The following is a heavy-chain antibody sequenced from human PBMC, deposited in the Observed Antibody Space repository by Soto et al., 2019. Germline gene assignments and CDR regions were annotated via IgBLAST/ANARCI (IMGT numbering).Heavy chain of an antibody. V-gene: IGHV3-33*01. J-gene: IGHJ4*02. Sequence: QVQLVESGGGVVQPGRSLRLSCAASGFTFSSYGMHWVRQAPGKGLEWVAVIWYDGSNKYYADSVKGRFTISRDNSKNTLYLQMNSLRAEDTAVYYWARVGEWVTVPDYWGQGTLVTVSS. D-gene: IGHD3-16*01. CDR2: IWYDGSNK. CDR1: GFTFSSYG. CDR3: ARVGEWVTVPDY.